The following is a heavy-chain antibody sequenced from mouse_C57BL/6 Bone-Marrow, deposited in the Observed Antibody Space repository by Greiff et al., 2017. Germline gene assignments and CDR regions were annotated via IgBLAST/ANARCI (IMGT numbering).Heavy chain of an antibody. CDR3: ARRLRFYAMDY. D-gene: IGHD1-1*01. CDR2: ISNLAYSI. J-gene: IGHJ4*01. Sequence: EVKLVESGGGLVQPGGSLKLSCAASGFTFSDYGMAWVRQAPRKGPEWVAFISNLAYSIYYADTVTGRFTISRENAKNTLYLEMSSLRSEATAMYLCARRLRFYAMDYWGQGTSVTVSS. CDR1: GFTFSDYG. V-gene: IGHV5-15*01.